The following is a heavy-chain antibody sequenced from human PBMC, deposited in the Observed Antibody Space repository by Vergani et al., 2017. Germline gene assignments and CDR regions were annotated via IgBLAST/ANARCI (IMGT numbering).Heavy chain of an antibody. Sequence: QVQLVQSGAEVKKPGSSVKVSCKASGGTFSSYAISWVRQAPGQGLEWMGRIIPILGTANYAQKFQGRVTITADESTSTAYMELSSLRSEDTAVYYCARESRDITMVRGVKGGMDVWGQGTTVTVSS. CDR1: GGTFSSYA. V-gene: IGHV1-69*11. D-gene: IGHD3-10*01. CDR2: IIPILGTA. CDR3: ARESRDITMVRGVKGGMDV. J-gene: IGHJ6*02.